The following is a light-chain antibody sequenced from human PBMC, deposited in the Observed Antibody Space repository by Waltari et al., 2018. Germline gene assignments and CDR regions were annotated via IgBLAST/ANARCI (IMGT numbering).Light chain of an antibody. V-gene: IGKV3-11*01. CDR3: QQRSNWPLT. Sequence: EIVLTQSPATLSLSPGERATLSCRASKSVSSYLAWSQQKPGQAPRLLIYDASNRATGIPARFSGSGSGTDFTLTISSLEPEDFAVYYCQQRSNWPLTFGGGTKVEIK. J-gene: IGKJ4*01. CDR2: DAS. CDR1: KSVSSY.